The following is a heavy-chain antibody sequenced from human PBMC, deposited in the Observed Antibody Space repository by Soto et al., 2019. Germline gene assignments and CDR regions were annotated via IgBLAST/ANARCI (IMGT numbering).Heavy chain of an antibody. Sequence: PGGSLRLSCAASGFTFISYGMHWVRQAPGKGLEWVAVIWYDGSNKYYADSVKGRFTISRDNSKNTLYLQMNSLRAEDTAVYYCARSPRGVVPLVDYWGQGTLVTVSS. CDR1: GFTFISYG. CDR3: ARSPRGVVPLVDY. V-gene: IGHV3-33*01. D-gene: IGHD3-10*01. J-gene: IGHJ4*02. CDR2: IWYDGSNK.